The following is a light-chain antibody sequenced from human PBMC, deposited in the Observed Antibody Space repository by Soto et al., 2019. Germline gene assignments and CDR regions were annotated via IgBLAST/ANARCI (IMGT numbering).Light chain of an antibody. CDR3: LQHDTYPRT. V-gene: IGKV1-17*01. CDR2: GTS. J-gene: IGKJ5*01. Sequence: QITLSPSCIFTFASKRVTSTCRASQGTRNNLGWYQQKPGKAPKRLIYGTSNLHTGVPSRFSGSGSGTEFTLTISSLEPEDFATYYCLQHDTYPRTFGQGTQVEI. CDR1: QGTRNN.